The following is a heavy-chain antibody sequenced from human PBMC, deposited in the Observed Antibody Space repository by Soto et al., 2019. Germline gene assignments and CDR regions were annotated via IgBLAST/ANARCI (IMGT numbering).Heavy chain of an antibody. J-gene: IGHJ5*02. CDR2: IYPGDSDT. CDR1: GYSFTSYW. Sequence: PGASLKISCKGSGYSFTSYWIGWLRQMPGKGLEWMGIIYPGDSDTRYSPSFQGQVTISADKSIRTAYLQWSSLKASDTAMYYCVAARLRQFDPWGQGTLVTVSP. V-gene: IGHV5-51*01. CDR3: VAARLRQFDP. D-gene: IGHD2-15*01.